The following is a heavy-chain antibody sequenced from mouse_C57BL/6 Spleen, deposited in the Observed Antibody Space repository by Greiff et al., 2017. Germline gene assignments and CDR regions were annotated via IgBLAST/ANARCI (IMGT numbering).Heavy chain of an antibody. D-gene: IGHD2-1*01. J-gene: IGHJ2*01. CDR2: ISGGGGNT. CDR1: GFTFSSYT. Sequence: EVMLVESGGGLVKPGGSLKLSCAASGFTFSSYTMSWVRQTPEKRLEWVATISGGGGNTYYPDSVKGRFTISRDNAKNTLYLQMSSLRSEDTALYDCTYGNYGGNYYWGQGTTLTVSS. CDR3: TYGNYGGNYY. V-gene: IGHV5-9*01.